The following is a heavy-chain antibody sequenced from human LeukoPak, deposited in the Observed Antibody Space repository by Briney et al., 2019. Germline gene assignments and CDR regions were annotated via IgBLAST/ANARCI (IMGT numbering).Heavy chain of an antibody. CDR1: GFTFSSYA. CDR2: ISGSGGST. D-gene: IGHD2-2*01. V-gene: IGHV3-23*01. CDR3: YCSSTSCYRNYGMDV. Sequence: GGSLRLSCAASGFTFSSYAMSWDRQAPGKGLEWVSAISGSGGSTYYADSVKGRFTISRDNSKNTLYLQMNSLRAEDTAVYYSYCSSTSCYRNYGMDVWGQGTTVTVSS. J-gene: IGHJ6*02.